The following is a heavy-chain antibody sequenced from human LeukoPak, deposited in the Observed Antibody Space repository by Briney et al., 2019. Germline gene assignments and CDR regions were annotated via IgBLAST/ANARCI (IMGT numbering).Heavy chain of an antibody. Sequence: GGSLRLSCSASGFTFSSFEMDWVRQAPGKGLEWISYMSSRDNTRYYAESVRGRFTISRDNSKNTLYLQMNSLRAEDTAVYYCARDGGAAAGLPYYYYMDVWGKGTTVTVSS. D-gene: IGHD6-13*01. CDR2: MSSRDNTR. V-gene: IGHV3-48*03. CDR1: GFTFSSFE. J-gene: IGHJ6*03. CDR3: ARDGGAAAGLPYYYYMDV.